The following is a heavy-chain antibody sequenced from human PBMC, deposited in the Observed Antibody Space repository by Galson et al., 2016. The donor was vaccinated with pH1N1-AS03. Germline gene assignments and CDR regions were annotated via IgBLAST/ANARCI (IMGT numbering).Heavy chain of an antibody. CDR3: ARAMYTSGWYGMDV. CDR1: GFIFSSDW. J-gene: IGHJ6*02. V-gene: IGHV3-74*01. Sequence: SLRLSCAASGFIFSSDWMHWVRQVPGKGLVWVSRITSDGSSISYADAVKGRFTTSKDNAKNTRYLPMNSLRAEDTAVYHCARAMYTSGWYGMDVWGQGTTVTVSS. CDR2: ITSDGSSI. D-gene: IGHD6-19*01.